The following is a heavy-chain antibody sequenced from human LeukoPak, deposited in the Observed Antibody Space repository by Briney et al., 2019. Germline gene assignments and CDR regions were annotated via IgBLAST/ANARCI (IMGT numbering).Heavy chain of an antibody. CDR3: ARDALYGDYYWYFDL. CDR2: INPSGGST. D-gene: IGHD4-17*01. Sequence: ASVKVSCKASGYTFTSYYMHWVRQAPGQGLEWMGIINPSGGSTSYAQKFQGRVTMTRDTSTSTVYMELSSLRSGDTAVYYCARDALYGDYYWYFDLWGRGTLVTVSS. CDR1: GYTFTSYY. J-gene: IGHJ2*01. V-gene: IGHV1-46*01.